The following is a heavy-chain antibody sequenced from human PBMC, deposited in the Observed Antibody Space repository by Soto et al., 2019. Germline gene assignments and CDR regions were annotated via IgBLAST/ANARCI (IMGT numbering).Heavy chain of an antibody. J-gene: IGHJ6*02. D-gene: IGHD3-10*01. V-gene: IGHV2-70*11. CDR3: ARTTGEQSYAMDV. CDR2: IDWDDDK. Sequence: SGPTLVNPTQTLTLTCTFSGFSLSTSGMCVTWIRQPPGKALEWLARIDWDDDKYYSTSLKTRLTISKDTSKNQVVLTVNNVDPVDTATYYCARTTGEQSYAMDVWGQGTTVTVSS. CDR1: GFSLSTSGMC.